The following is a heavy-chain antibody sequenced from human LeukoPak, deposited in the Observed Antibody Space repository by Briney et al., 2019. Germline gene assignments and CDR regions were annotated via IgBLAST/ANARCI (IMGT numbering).Heavy chain of an antibody. Sequence: GGSLRLSCAASGFTFSSYWMTWVRQAPGKGLEWVANIKQDGSEKDYVDSVKGRFSISRDNAKNTLHLQMNSLRAEDTAVYYCARDAQGLRYWGQGTLVTVSS. CDR2: IKQDGSEK. CDR1: GFTFSSYW. V-gene: IGHV3-7*01. J-gene: IGHJ4*02. CDR3: ARDAQGLRY. D-gene: IGHD6-19*01.